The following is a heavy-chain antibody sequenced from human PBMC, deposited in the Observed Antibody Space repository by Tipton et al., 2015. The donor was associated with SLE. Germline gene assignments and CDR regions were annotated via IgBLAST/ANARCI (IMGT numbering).Heavy chain of an antibody. V-gene: IGHV4-39*07. D-gene: IGHD6-19*01. CDR3: ARVIAVAGVGFDY. CDR1: GGSFSSSSYY. Sequence: TLSLTCAVYGGSFSSSSYYWGWIRQPPGKGLEWIGSIYYSGSTYYNPSLKSRVTISVDTSKNQFSLKLSSVTAADTAVYYCARVIAVAGVGFDYWGQGTLVTVSS. CDR2: IYYSGST. J-gene: IGHJ4*02.